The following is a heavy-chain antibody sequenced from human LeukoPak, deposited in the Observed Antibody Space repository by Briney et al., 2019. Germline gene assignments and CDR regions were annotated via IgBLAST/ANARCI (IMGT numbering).Heavy chain of an antibody. V-gene: IGHV1-3*01. Sequence: GASVKVSCKASGYTFTSYAMHWVRQAPGQRLEWMGWINAGNGNTKYSQKFQGRVTITRDTSASTAYMELSSLRSEDTAVYYCARDFSRRYYDSSGIFDYWGQGTLVTVSS. J-gene: IGHJ4*02. D-gene: IGHD3-22*01. CDR2: INAGNGNT. CDR3: ARDFSRRYYDSSGIFDY. CDR1: GYTFTSYA.